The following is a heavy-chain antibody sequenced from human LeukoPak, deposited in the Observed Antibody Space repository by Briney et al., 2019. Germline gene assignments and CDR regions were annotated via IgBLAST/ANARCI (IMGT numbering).Heavy chain of an antibody. Sequence: GTSLRLSCAASGFTFSRYDMHWARQAPGKGLEWVALISSDGTKKYYADSLKGRFTISRDNSQNTLYLQMNSLRAEDTAVFYCAKDPYGGNSPLYFDYWGQGTLVTVSS. CDR3: AKDPYGGNSPLYFDY. V-gene: IGHV3-30*18. D-gene: IGHD4-23*01. J-gene: IGHJ4*02. CDR2: ISSDGTKK. CDR1: GFTFSRYD.